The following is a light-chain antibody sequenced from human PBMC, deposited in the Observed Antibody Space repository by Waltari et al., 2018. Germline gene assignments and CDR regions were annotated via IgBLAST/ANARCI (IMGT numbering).Light chain of an antibody. J-gene: IGKJ4*01. CDR2: SAS. CDR3: QQSYSAPLH. Sequence: DTLMTQSPSSLSASVGDTVTITCRATQAISPDVNWYKKTPGMAPRLLIFSASTLHRGVSSRFRGSGSGTDFTLTITDLQPDDFATYYCQQSYSAPLHFGGGTRVDI. CDR1: QAISPD. V-gene: IGKV1-39*01.